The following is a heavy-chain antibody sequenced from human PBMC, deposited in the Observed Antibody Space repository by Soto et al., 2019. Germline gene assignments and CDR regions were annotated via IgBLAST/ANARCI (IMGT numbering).Heavy chain of an antibody. CDR2: IKSKTDGGTT. CDR3: TTEPEVLRFLEWPLDY. J-gene: IGHJ4*02. D-gene: IGHD3-3*01. Sequence: GGSLRLSCAASGFTFSNAWMSWVRQAPGKGLEWVGRIKSKTDGGTTDYAAPVKGRFTISRDDSKNTLYLQMNSLKTEDTAVYYCTTEPEVLRFLEWPLDYWGQGTLVTVSS. CDR1: GFTFSNAW. V-gene: IGHV3-15*01.